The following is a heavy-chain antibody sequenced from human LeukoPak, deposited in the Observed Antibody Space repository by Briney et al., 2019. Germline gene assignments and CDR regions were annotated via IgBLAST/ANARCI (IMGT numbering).Heavy chain of an antibody. CDR2: ISYDGSNK. V-gene: IGHV3-30*04. Sequence: GGSLRPSCAASGFTFSTYAMHWVRQAQGKGLEGVAVISYDGSNKYYADSVKGRFTISRDNSKNTLYLQMNSLRAEDTAVYYCARDDSGSYSYYYYYYGMDVWGQGTTVTVSS. J-gene: IGHJ6*02. CDR3: ARDDSGSYSYYYYYYGMDV. D-gene: IGHD1-26*01. CDR1: GFTFSTYA.